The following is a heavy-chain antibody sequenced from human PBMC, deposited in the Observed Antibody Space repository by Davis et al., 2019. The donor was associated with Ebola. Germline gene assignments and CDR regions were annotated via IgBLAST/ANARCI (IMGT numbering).Heavy chain of an antibody. CDR2: IIPIFGTA. CDR3: ARDHLETTVTLYNWFDP. CDR1: GYTFTSYY. Sequence: SVKVSCKASGYTFTSYYMHWVRQAPGQGLEWMGGIIPIFGTANYAQKFQGRVTITADESTSTAYMELSSLRSEDTAVYYCARDHLETTVTLYNWFDPWGQGTLVTVSS. J-gene: IGHJ5*02. D-gene: IGHD4-17*01. V-gene: IGHV1-69*13.